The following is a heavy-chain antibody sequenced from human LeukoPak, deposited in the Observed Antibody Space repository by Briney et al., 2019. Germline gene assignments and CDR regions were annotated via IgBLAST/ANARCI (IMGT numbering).Heavy chain of an antibody. Sequence: PGGSLRLSCAASGFIFSDYAMSWVRQAPGMGLEWVSAISASGGSTYYADSVKGRFTISRDTSKNTLYLQMNSLRAEDTAVYYCAAAHFGVDQYYYGMDVWGQGTTVTVSS. J-gene: IGHJ6*02. CDR3: AAAHFGVDQYYYGMDV. CDR2: ISASGGST. CDR1: GFIFSDYA. D-gene: IGHD3-3*01. V-gene: IGHV3-23*01.